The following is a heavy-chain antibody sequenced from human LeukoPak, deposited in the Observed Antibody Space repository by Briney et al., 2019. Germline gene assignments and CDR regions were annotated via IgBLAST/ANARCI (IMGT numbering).Heavy chain of an antibody. V-gene: IGHV3-21*01. CDR2: ISSSSSYI. CDR1: GFTFSSYS. D-gene: IGHD2-2*01. CDR3: ARDRTSQHAFDI. J-gene: IGHJ3*02. Sequence: GGSLRLSCAASGFTFSSYSMNWVRQAPGKGLEWVSSISSSSSYIYYADSVKGRFTISRDNAKNSLYLQMNSLRAEDTAVYYCARDRTSQHAFDIWGQGTMVTVSS.